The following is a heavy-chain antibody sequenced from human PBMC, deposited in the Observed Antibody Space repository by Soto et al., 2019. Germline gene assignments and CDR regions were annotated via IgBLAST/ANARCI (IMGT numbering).Heavy chain of an antibody. V-gene: IGHV3-7*01. J-gene: IGHJ4*01. CDR2: IKQDGSDI. Sequence: PGGSLRLSCAASGFTFSTSWMSWVRQAPGKGLEWVANIKQDGSDIYYVDSVKGRFAISRDNAKNSLYLQMNSLRAKETAVYYCARVSLPYASCFDYWGHGTLVTVSS. CDR3: ARVSLPYASCFDY. D-gene: IGHD3-16*01. CDR1: GFTFSTSW.